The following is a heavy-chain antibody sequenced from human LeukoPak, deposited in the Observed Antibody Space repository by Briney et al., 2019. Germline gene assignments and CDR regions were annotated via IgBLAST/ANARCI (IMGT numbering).Heavy chain of an antibody. D-gene: IGHD3-22*01. V-gene: IGHV3-23*01. CDR1: GFTFNSYA. J-gene: IGHJ4*02. Sequence: GGSLRLSCAAPGFTFNSYAMSWVRQAPGKGLEWVSAISGNGGRTYYADSVKGRFTTYRDNSKNTLNLQMHRLRVEDTAVYYCTRVMWDSSGYPIDYWGQGSLVTVSS. CDR2: ISGNGGRT. CDR3: TRVMWDSSGYPIDY.